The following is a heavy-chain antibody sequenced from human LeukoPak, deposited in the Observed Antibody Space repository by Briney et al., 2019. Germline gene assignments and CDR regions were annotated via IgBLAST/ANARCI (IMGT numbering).Heavy chain of an antibody. CDR1: GFTFSSYA. Sequence: RGSLRLSCAASGFTFSSYAMSWVRQAPGKGLEWVSAISGSGGSTYYADSVKGRFTISRDNSKNTLYLQMNSLRDEDTAVYYCAKGQGYNYGDSIDYWGQGTLVTVSS. CDR3: AKGQGYNYGDSIDY. D-gene: IGHD5-18*01. V-gene: IGHV3-23*01. J-gene: IGHJ4*02. CDR2: ISGSGGST.